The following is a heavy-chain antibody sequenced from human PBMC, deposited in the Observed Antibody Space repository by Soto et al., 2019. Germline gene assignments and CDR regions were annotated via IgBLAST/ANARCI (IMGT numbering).Heavy chain of an antibody. J-gene: IGHJ4*02. CDR2: VHTDGSNP. CDR1: GFTFDTYW. Sequence: VQLVESGGGVVQPGGSLRLSCVASGFTFDTYWMHWVRQAPGKGLEWVARVHTDGSNPTYGDSVKGRFTVSRDNAKSTLFLQMDSLRAEDTAFYYGTNAVDYWGQGTLVTVSS. V-gene: IGHV3-74*01. CDR3: TNAVDY.